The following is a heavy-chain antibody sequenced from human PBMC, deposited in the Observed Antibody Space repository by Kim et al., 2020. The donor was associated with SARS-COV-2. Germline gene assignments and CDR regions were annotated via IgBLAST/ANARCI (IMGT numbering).Heavy chain of an antibody. V-gene: IGHV4-59*01. CDR1: GGSISSYY. J-gene: IGHJ4*02. Sequence: SETLSLTCTVSGGSISSYYWSWIRQPPGKGLEWIGYIYYSGSTNYNPSLKSRVTISVDTSKNQFSLKLSSVTAADTAVYYCARFTPSIGSEWVYFDYWGQGTLVTVSS. D-gene: IGHD2-15*01. CDR2: IYYSGST. CDR3: ARFTPSIGSEWVYFDY.